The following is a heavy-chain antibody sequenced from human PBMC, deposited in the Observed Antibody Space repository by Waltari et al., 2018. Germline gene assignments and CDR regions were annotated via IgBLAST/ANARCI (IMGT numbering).Heavy chain of an antibody. V-gene: IGHV3-30*01. CDR2: ISYDGSNR. Sequence: QVQLVESGGGVVQPGGSLRLSCAASGFTFSNYAMPWVRQAPGKGVGWVALISYDGSNRYYADSVRGRFTTSRDVSKNTLYLQMNSLRAEDTAIYFCTRDQDEDTGMGFYYYGMDVWGQGTTVTVSS. D-gene: IGHD5-18*01. CDR1: GFTFSNYA. CDR3: TRDQDEDTGMGFYYYGMDV. J-gene: IGHJ6*02.